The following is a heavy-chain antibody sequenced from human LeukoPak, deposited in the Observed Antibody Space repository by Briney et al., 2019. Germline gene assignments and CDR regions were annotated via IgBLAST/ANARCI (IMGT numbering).Heavy chain of an antibody. J-gene: IGHJ6*02. D-gene: IGHD4-17*01. CDR3: AREIGAVTTWDYYYGMDV. CDR1: GGSISSYY. Sequence: ETLSLTCTVSGGSISSYYWSWIRQPPGKGLEWIGYIYYSGSTNYNPSFKSRDTISEDTSKNQFSLKLSSVTAADTAVYYCAREIGAVTTWDYYYGMDVWGQGTTVTVSS. V-gene: IGHV4-59*01. CDR2: IYYSGST.